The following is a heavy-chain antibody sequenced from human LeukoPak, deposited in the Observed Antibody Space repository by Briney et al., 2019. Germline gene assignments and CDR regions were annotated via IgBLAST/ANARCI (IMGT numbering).Heavy chain of an antibody. D-gene: IGHD2-2*01. CDR1: GFTFSSYW. J-gene: IGHJ4*01. V-gene: IGHV3-74*01. Sequence: GGSLRLSCAASGFTFSSYWMYWVRQAPGKGLVWVSRINSDGSSTNYADSVKGRLTISRDNAKNTLYLQMNSLRAEDTAVYYCARDQRYCSSSSCPWEPFDYWGQGTLVTVSS. CDR2: INSDGSST. CDR3: ARDQRYCSSSSCPWEPFDY.